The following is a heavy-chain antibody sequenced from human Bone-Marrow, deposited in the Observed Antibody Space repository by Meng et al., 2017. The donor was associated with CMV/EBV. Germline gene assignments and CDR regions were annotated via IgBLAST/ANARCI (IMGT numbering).Heavy chain of an antibody. CDR2: INHSGST. CDR3: AREGAYYYDSSGYYSGDAFDI. Sequence: SETLSLTCAVYGGSFSGYYWSWIRQPPGKGLEWIGEINHSGSTNYNPSLKSRVTISVDTSKNQFSLKLSSVTAADTAVYYCAREGAYYYDSSGYYSGDAFDIWGQGTMVTVPS. J-gene: IGHJ3*02. D-gene: IGHD3-22*01. V-gene: IGHV4-34*01. CDR1: GGSFSGYY.